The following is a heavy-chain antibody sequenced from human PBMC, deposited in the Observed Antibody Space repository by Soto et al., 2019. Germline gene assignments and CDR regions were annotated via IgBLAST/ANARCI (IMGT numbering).Heavy chain of an antibody. CDR2: IYYSGNT. J-gene: IGHJ5*02. V-gene: IGHV4-59*01. CDR1: GGSISSYY. CDR3: ARGRYYDRFNWFDP. Sequence: PSETLSLTCTVSGGSISSYYWSWIRQPPGKGLEWIGYIYYSGNTNYNPSLKSRVTISVDTSKNQFSLKLSSVTAADTAVYYCARGRYYDRFNWFDPWGQGTLVTVSS. D-gene: IGHD3-22*01.